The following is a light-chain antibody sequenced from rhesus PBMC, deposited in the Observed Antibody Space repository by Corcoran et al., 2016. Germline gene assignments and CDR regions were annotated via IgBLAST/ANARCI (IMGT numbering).Light chain of an antibody. J-gene: IGLJ2*01. CDR3: SSYASSSTFL. Sequence: QSALTQPRSVSKSLGQSVTISCAGSSNDVGGYSDVSWYQQLSGTAPRLLIYDVNKRPSGVSDRFSGSKSGNTASLTISGLQAEDEADYYCSSYASSSTFLFGGGTRLTVL. CDR2: DVN. V-gene: IGLV2S9*01. CDR1: SNDVGGYSD.